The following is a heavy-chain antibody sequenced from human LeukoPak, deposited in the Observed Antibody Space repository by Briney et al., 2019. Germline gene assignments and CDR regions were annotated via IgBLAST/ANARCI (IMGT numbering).Heavy chain of an antibody. J-gene: IGHJ4*02. CDR1: GYTFTSYY. V-gene: IGHV1-46*01. Sequence: GASVKVSCKASGYTFTSYYMHWVRQAPGQGLEWMGIINPSGGSTSYAQKFQGRVTMTRDTSTSTVYMELSSLRSEDTAVYYCATAPVLLYYFDYWGQGTLVTVSS. D-gene: IGHD3-10*01. CDR3: ATAPVLLYYFDY. CDR2: INPSGGST.